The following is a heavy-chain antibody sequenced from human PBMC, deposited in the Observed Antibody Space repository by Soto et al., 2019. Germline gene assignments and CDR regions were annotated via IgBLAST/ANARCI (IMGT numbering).Heavy chain of an antibody. D-gene: IGHD4-17*01. CDR3: ARVNYGNYYYYYGMDV. CDR2: IYYSGST. CDR1: GGSISNYY. V-gene: IGHV4-59*01. Sequence: PSETLSLTCTVSGGSISNYYWSWIRQPPGKGLEWIGYIYYSGSTNYNPSIKSRVTISVDTSKNQFSLKLNSVTAADTAVYYCARVNYGNYYYYYGMDVWGQGTTVTV. J-gene: IGHJ6*02.